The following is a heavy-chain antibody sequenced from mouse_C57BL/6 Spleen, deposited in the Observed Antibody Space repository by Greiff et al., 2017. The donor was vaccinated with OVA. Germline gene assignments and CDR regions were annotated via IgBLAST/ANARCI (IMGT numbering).Heavy chain of an antibody. J-gene: IGHJ2*01. D-gene: IGHD1-1*01. V-gene: IGHV1-9*01. CDR2: ILPGSGST. CDR3: ARHYYYYGSSPYYFDY. Sequence: QVQLQQSGAELMKPGASVKLSCKATGYTFTGYWIEWVKQRPGPGLEWIGEILPGSGSTNYNEKFKGKATFTADTSSNTAYMQLSSLTTEDSAIYYCARHYYYYGSSPYYFDYWGQGTTLTVSS. CDR1: GYTFTGYW.